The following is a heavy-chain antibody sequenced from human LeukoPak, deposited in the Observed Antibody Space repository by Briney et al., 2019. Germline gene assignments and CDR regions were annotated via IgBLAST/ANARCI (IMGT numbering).Heavy chain of an antibody. V-gene: IGHV1-2*06. J-gene: IGHJ4*02. CDR1: GYTFTGSY. Sequence: ASVKVSCKASGYTFTGSYMHWVRQAPGPGLEGMGRINPNNGDTNYTENFQGRVTMTRDTSITTAYMELSRLRSDDTAVYYCASLVIGIDYWGQGTLVTVSS. CDR2: INPNNGDT. CDR3: ASLVIGIDY.